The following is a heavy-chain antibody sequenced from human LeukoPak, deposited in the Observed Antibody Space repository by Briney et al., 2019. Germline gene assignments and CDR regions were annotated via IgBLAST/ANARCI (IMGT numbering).Heavy chain of an antibody. CDR1: GGSFSGYY. Sequence: PSETLSLTCAVYGGSFSGYYWSWIRQPPGKGLEWIGEINHSGSTNYNPSLKSRVTISVDTSKNQFSLKLSSVTAADTAVFYCGRGTVLLWFGEQFVFDYWGQGTLVTVSS. V-gene: IGHV4-34*01. D-gene: IGHD3-10*01. CDR3: GRGTVLLWFGEQFVFDY. CDR2: INHSGST. J-gene: IGHJ4*02.